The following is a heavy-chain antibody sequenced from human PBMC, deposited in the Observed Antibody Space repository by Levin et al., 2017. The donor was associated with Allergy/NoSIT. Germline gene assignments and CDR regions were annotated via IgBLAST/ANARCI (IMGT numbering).Heavy chain of an antibody. J-gene: IGHJ4*02. Sequence: PGGSLRLSCTASGFTFSNFGMHWVRQAPGKGLEWMAVISYDGSNKYYADSVKGRFTISRDNSKNTLYLQMNSLGAEDTAVYYCAKRVDGSGSYYKGPNYDHWGQGALVTVSS. CDR3: AKRVDGSGSYYKGPNYDH. CDR1: GFTFSNFG. V-gene: IGHV3-30*18. CDR2: ISYDGSNK. D-gene: IGHD3-10*01.